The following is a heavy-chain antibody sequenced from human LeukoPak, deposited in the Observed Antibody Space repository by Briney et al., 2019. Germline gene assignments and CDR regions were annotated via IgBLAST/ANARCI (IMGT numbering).Heavy chain of an antibody. J-gene: IGHJ4*02. D-gene: IGHD3-22*01. CDR3: AREEYYYDSSGYLVGIGGDY. V-gene: IGHV1-18*01. CDR1: GYTFTSYG. CDR2: ISAYNGNT. Sequence: ASVKVSCKASGYTFTSYGISWERQAPGQGLEWMGWISAYNGNTNYAQKLQGRVTMTTDTSTSTAYIELRTLRSDDTAVYYCAREEYYYDSSGYLVGIGGDYWGQGTLVTVSS.